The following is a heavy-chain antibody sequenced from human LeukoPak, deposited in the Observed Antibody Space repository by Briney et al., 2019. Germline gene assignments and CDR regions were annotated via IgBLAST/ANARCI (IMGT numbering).Heavy chain of an antibody. V-gene: IGHV5-10-1*04. CDR3: AKSYSYGYDYFDY. J-gene: IGHJ4*02. D-gene: IGHD5-18*01. CDR1: GYSFTSYW. Sequence: HGESLKISCKGSGYSFTSYWISWVRQMPGKGMEWMGRIDPSDFYTSYSPSFQGQVTISADKSISTAYLQWSSLKASDTAMYYCAKSYSYGYDYFDYWGQGTLVTVSS. CDR2: IDPSDFYT.